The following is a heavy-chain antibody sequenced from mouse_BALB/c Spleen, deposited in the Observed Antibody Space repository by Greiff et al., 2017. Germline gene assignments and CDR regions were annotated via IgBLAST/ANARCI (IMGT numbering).Heavy chain of an antibody. CDR2: INSNGGST. CDR1: GFTFSSYG. V-gene: IGHV5-6-3*01. Sequence: EVQLQESGGGLVQPGGSLKLSCAASGFTFSSYGMSWVRQTPDKRLELVATINSNGGSTYYPDSVKGRFTISRDNAKNTLYLQMSSLKSEDTAMYYCARDGGSYYYGSYWYFDVWGAGTTVTVSS. J-gene: IGHJ1*01. D-gene: IGHD1-1*01. CDR3: ARDGGSYYYGSYWYFDV.